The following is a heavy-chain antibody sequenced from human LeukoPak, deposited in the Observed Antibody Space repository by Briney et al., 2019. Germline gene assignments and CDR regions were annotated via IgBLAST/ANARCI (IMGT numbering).Heavy chain of an antibody. D-gene: IGHD3/OR15-3a*01. V-gene: IGHV3-21*04. CDR3: VKSHTTSWTFFEY. J-gene: IGHJ4*02. CDR2: ISSSSSYI. CDR1: GFTFSSYS. Sequence: MAGGSLRLSCAASGFTFSSYSMNWVRQAPGKGLEWVSSISSSSSYIYYADSVKGRFTISRDNSKNTLYLQMSSLRAEDSAIYYCVKSHTTSWTFFEYWGQGALVTVSS.